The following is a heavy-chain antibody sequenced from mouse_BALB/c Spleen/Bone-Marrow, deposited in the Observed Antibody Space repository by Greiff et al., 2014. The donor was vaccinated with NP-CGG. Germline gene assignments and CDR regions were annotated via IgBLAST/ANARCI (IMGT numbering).Heavy chain of an antibody. J-gene: IGHJ4*01. Sequence: EVQLQQSGPELVKPGASVKISCKASGCSFTGYYMHWVKQSHVKSLEWIGRINPYNGATSYNQNFKDKASLTVNKSSSTAYMELHSLTSEDSAVYYCARSSYYAMDYWGQGTSVTVSS. CDR3: ARSSYYAMDY. CDR2: INPYNGAT. CDR1: GCSFTGYY. V-gene: IGHV1-22*01.